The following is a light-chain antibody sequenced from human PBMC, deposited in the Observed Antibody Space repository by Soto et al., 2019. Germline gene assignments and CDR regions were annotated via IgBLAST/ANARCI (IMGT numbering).Light chain of an antibody. CDR3: QQYANSPPWT. CDR1: QSVSNNY. J-gene: IGKJ1*01. V-gene: IGKV3-20*01. Sequence: EIVLTQSPGTLSLSPGERATLSCRASQSVSNNYLAWYQQKPGQAPRLLIYGASSRATGIPDRFSGSGSGTDFILTISRLEPEDFAVYYCQQYANSPPWTFGQGTKVEIK. CDR2: GAS.